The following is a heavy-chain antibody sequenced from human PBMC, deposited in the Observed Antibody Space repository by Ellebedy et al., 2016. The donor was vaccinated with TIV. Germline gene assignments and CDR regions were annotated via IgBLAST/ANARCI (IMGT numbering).Heavy chain of an antibody. CDR3: ARDRRRVTIFGVAPYGMDV. J-gene: IGHJ6*02. Sequence: AASVKVSCKASGYTFTGYYMHWVRQAPGQGLEWMGWINPNSGGTNYAQKFQGWVTMTRDTSISTAYMELSRLRSDDTAVYYCARDRRRVTIFGVAPYGMDVWGQGTTVTVSS. V-gene: IGHV1-2*04. D-gene: IGHD3-3*01. CDR2: INPNSGGT. CDR1: GYTFTGYY.